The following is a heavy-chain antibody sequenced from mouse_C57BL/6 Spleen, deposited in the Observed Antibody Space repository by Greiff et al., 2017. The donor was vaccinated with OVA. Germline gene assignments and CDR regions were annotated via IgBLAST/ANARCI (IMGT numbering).Heavy chain of an antibody. J-gene: IGHJ3*01. D-gene: IGHD3-2*02. Sequence: VQLHQSGPELVKPGASVKISCKASGYTFTDYYMNWVKQSHGKSLEWIGDINPNNGGTSYNQKFKGKATLTVDKSSSTAYMELRSLTSEDSAVYYCARALSGYVGVAYWGQGTLVTVSA. CDR1: GYTFTDYY. CDR3: ARALSGYVGVAY. CDR2: INPNNGGT. V-gene: IGHV1-26*01.